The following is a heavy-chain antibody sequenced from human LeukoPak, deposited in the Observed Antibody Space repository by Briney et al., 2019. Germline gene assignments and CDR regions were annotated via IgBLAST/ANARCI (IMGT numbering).Heavy chain of an antibody. V-gene: IGHV3-30*04. CDR2: ISYDGSNK. CDR1: GFTFGSYA. J-gene: IGHJ5*02. Sequence: GRSLRLSCAASGFTFGSYAMHWVRQAPGKGLDWVAVISYDGSNKYYADSVKGRFTISRDNSKNTLYLQMNSLRAEGTAVYYCARDPGYCSGGSCYFASSWFDPWGQGTLVTVSS. CDR3: ARDPGYCSGGSCYFASSWFDP. D-gene: IGHD2-15*01.